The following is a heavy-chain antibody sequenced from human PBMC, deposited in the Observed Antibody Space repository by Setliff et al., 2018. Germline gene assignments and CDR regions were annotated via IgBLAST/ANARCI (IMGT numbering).Heavy chain of an antibody. CDR1: GFTFSNAW. J-gene: IGHJ3*02. V-gene: IGHV3-15*01. CDR2: IKRKTDGETT. CDR3: TTDRAGCYGTTCFNAFEI. Sequence: PGGSLRLSCAASGFTFSNAWMSWVRQAPGKGLEWVGQIKRKTDGETTDYAAPVKGRFIISRDDSKNTLYLQMNSLKTEDTAVYYCTTDRAGCYGTTCFNAFEIWGHGTMVTVSS. D-gene: IGHD2-2*01.